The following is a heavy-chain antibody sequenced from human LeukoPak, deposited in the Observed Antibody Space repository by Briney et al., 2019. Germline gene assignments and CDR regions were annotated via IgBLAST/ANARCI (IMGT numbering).Heavy chain of an antibody. J-gene: IGHJ4*02. CDR1: GGSINYYY. Sequence: SETLSLTCTVSGGSINYYYWMWIRQPPGKGLEWIGYLYYSGGTHYNPSLKSRVTMLVDTSKNQFSLKLTAVTAADTAVYYCARETPGAGHFDYWGQGSLVTVSS. CDR2: LYYSGGT. CDR3: ARETPGAGHFDY. V-gene: IGHV4-59*01. D-gene: IGHD7-27*01.